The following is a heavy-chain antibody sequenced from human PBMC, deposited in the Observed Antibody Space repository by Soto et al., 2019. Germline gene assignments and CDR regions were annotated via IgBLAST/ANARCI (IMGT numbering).Heavy chain of an antibody. CDR1: GYSFTSYW. CDR2: IYPGDSDT. V-gene: IGHV5-51*01. D-gene: IGHD3-9*01. Sequence: GESLKISCKGSGYSFTSYWIGWVRQMPGKGLEWMGIIYPGDSDTRYSPSFQGQVTISADKSISTAYLQWSSLKASDTAMYYCARDRRYYDILTGYYVEAFDIWGQGTMVTVSS. J-gene: IGHJ3*02. CDR3: ARDRRYYDILTGYYVEAFDI.